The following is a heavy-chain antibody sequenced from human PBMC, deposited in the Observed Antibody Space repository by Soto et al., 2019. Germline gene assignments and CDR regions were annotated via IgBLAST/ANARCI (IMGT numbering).Heavy chain of an antibody. CDR2: INPNSGGT. D-gene: IGHD3-10*01. Sequence: QVQLVQSGAEVKKPGASVKVSCKASGYTFTGYYMHWVRQAPGQGLEWMGWINPNSGGTNYAQKFQGGVTMTRDTSISTAYMELSRLRSDDTAVYYCARVFTMVRGVRGGMDVWGQGTTVTVSS. J-gene: IGHJ6*02. V-gene: IGHV1-2*02. CDR3: ARVFTMVRGVRGGMDV. CDR1: GYTFTGYY.